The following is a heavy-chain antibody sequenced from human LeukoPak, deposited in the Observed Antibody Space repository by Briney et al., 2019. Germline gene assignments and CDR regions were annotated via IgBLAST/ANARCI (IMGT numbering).Heavy chain of an antibody. CDR2: ISSSGSGDNT. CDR3: ARETCSSTSCSTDY. J-gene: IGHJ4*02. Sequence: PGGSLRLSCAASGVTLSTYAMSWARQAPGKGLEWVSGISSSGSGDNTYYADSVKGRFTISRDNSKNTLYLQMNSLRAEDTAVYYCARETCSSTSCSTDYWGQGTLVTVSS. D-gene: IGHD2-2*01. CDR1: GVTLSTYA. V-gene: IGHV3-23*01.